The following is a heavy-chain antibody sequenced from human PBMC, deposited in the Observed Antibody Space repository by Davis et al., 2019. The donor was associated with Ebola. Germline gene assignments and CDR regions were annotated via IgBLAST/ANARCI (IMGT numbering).Heavy chain of an antibody. CDR2: MSYNGRG. V-gene: IGHV4-61*08. Sequence: PSETLSLTCTVSGVSVSYDGHGWGWLRQAPGQGLEWIGYMSYNGRGNSNPSLKSRLTITLDTSGNQFSLNLKSATAADTALYYCVRDHWGSLDFWGQGMLVTVSS. D-gene: IGHD3-16*01. CDR3: VRDHWGSLDF. J-gene: IGHJ4*02. CDR1: GVSVSYDGHG.